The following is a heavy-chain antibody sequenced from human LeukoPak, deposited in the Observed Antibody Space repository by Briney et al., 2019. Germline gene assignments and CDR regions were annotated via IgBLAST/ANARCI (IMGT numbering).Heavy chain of an antibody. CDR1: GFTFGSSG. CDR3: AIMHGYYDGSGYWVQ. V-gene: IGHV3-23*01. Sequence: GGSLRLSCAAPGFTFGSSGSSWVRQAPGKGLKWVSFFTPIAVMPSSADSAKGRFTISPDNPTTPPYMQMTTLRPEDTPLYYFAIMHGYYDGSGYWVQWGQGTLVTVSS. J-gene: IGHJ1*01. CDR2: FTPIAVMP. D-gene: IGHD3-22*01.